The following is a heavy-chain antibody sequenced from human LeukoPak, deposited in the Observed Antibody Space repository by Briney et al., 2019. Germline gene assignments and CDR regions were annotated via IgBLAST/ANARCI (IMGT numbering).Heavy chain of an antibody. CDR3: ARDASGTYYYGSGSMNWFDP. CDR2: INHSGST. D-gene: IGHD3-10*01. J-gene: IGHJ5*02. Sequence: SETLSLTCAVYGGSFSVYYWSWIRQPPGKGLEWIGEINHSGSTNYNPSLKSRVTISVDTSKNQFSLKLSSVTAADTAVYYCARDASGTYYYGSGSMNWFDPWGQGTLVTVSS. CDR1: GGSFSVYY. V-gene: IGHV4-34*01.